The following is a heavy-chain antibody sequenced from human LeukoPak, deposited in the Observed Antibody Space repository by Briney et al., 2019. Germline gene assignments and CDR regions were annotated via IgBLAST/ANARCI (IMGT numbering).Heavy chain of an antibody. CDR1: GFTFSSYA. CDR3: AKDGPTRTTMIVVVIPFDY. D-gene: IGHD3-22*01. V-gene: IGHV3-23*01. CDR2: ISGSGGST. J-gene: IGHJ4*02. Sequence: GGSLRLSCAAPGFTFSSYAMSWVRQAPGKGLEWVSAISGSGGSTYYADSVKGRFTISRDNSKNTLYLQMNSLRAEDTAVYYCAKDGPTRTTMIVVVIPFDYWGQGTLVTVSS.